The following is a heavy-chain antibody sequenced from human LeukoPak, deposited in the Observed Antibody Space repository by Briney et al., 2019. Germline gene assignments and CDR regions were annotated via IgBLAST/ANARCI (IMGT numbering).Heavy chain of an antibody. V-gene: IGHV3-23*01. CDR3: AKELESWEVFEY. CDR1: GFTFSSSA. D-gene: IGHD1-26*01. Sequence: GGSLRLSCAASGFTFSSSAMTWVRQAPGKGLEWVSGIGGGTGTHYADSVKGRFTVSRDNSRNTLYLQMNSLRAEDTALYYCAKELESWEVFEYWGQGTLVTVSS. J-gene: IGHJ4*02. CDR2: IGGGTGT.